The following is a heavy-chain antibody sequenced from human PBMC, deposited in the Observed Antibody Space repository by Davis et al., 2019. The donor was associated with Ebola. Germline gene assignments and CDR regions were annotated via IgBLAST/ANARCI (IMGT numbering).Heavy chain of an antibody. CDR1: GFTFSSYA. CDR2: ISYDGSNK. D-gene: IGHD1-14*01. J-gene: IGHJ2*01. V-gene: IGHV3-30*04. Sequence: LSLTCAASGFTFSSYAMHWVRQAPGKGLEWVAVISYDGSNKYYADSVKGRFTISRDNSKNTLYLQMSSLRAEDTAVYYCARDLPGGDWYFDLWGRGTLVTVSS. CDR3: ARDLPGGDWYFDL.